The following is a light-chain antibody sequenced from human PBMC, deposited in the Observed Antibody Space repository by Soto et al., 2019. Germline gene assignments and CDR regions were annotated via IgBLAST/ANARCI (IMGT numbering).Light chain of an antibody. J-gene: IGLJ2*01. CDR1: SSNIGRNP. CDR2: TNN. Sequence: QSVLTQPPSASGTPGQRVTISCSGGSSNIGRNPVNWYLQLPGPAPKLPIYTNNQRPSGVPDRVSASNSGTSAALTISGLQSEDEADYDCATWDDSLYGMVFGGGTKVTVL. CDR3: ATWDDSLYGMV. V-gene: IGLV1-44*01.